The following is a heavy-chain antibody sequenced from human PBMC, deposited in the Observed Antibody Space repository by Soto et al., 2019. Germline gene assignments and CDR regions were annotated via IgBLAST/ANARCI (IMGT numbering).Heavy chain of an antibody. Sequence: EVQLVESGGGLVQPGRSLRLSCAASGFTFDDYAMHWVRQAPGKGLEWVSGICWNSGSIGYADSVKGRFTISRDNAKTSLYLQMNSLRAEDTALYYCANPRAAVWCQGTLVTVSS. J-gene: IGHJ4*02. D-gene: IGHD6-13*01. CDR1: GFTFDDYA. CDR2: ICWNSGSI. CDR3: ANPRAAV. V-gene: IGHV3-9*01.